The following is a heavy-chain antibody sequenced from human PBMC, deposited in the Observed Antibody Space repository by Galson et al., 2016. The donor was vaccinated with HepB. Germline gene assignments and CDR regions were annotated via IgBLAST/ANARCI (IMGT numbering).Heavy chain of an antibody. CDR1: GFSFYDEY. V-gene: IGHV3-69-1*01. D-gene: IGHD1-26*01. Sequence: SLRLSCAASGFSFYDEYFDWVRQAPGKGLEWVSYMSSGGTIYYADSVKGRFTISRDNAKKSLYLQMNSLGAEDTAVYYCVQGSTAPAVWGKGTTVTVSS. CDR3: VQGSTAPAV. CDR2: MSSGGTI. J-gene: IGHJ6*04.